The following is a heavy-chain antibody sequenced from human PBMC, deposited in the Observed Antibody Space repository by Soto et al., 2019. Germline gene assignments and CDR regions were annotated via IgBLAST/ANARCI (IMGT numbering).Heavy chain of an antibody. V-gene: IGHV1-2*02. J-gene: IGHJ6*02. CDR3: ARITRGRDHYYGMDA. CDR1: GDIFTFYF. D-gene: IGHD3-10*01. CDR2: INPNTSAT. Sequence: SVKVSCNAAGDIFTFYFSHLLRHAPGQGLDWMGWINPNTSATNYAQKFQVRVTMTRDTSLGTAYMELTSLRPDDTALYYCARITRGRDHYYGMDAWGQGKKXTVSS.